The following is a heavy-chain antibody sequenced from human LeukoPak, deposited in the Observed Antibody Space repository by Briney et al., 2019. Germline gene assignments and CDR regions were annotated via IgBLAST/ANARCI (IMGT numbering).Heavy chain of an antibody. CDR3: ASDVIGYCSGGSCYFGY. CDR1: GFTFSSYS. D-gene: IGHD2-15*01. V-gene: IGHV3-21*01. CDR2: ISSSSSYI. J-gene: IGHJ4*02. Sequence: KSGGSLRLSCAASGFTFSSYSMNWVRQAPGKGLEWVSSISSSSSYIYYADSVKGRFTISRDNAKNSLYLQMNSLRAKDTAVYYCASDVIGYCSGGSCYFGYWGQGTLVTVSS.